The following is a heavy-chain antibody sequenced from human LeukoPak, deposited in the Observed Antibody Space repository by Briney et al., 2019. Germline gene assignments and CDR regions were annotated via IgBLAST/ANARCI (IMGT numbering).Heavy chain of an antibody. V-gene: IGHV3-30-3*01. J-gene: IGHJ4*02. D-gene: IGHD6-13*01. Sequence: PGRSLRLSCAASGFSLSSYAMHWVRQAPGKGVEWVAIISYDGTKEYYGDSVKGRFTISRDNSKNTVYLQMNSLRDEDTAVYYCARVWSGQQLVLGDYWGQGALVTVSS. CDR3: ARVWSGQQLVLGDY. CDR2: ISYDGTKE. CDR1: GFSLSSYA.